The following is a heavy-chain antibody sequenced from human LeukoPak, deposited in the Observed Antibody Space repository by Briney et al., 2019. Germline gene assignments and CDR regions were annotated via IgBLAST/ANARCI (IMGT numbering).Heavy chain of an antibody. Sequence: ASVKVSCKASGYSFTGYYMHRVRQAPGQGLEWMGWINPYSGGTNYAQKFQGRVTMTRDTSISTAYMELSRLRSDDTAVHYCVRDRTKYCSSTSCPLDYWGQGTLVTVSS. CDR3: VRDRTKYCSSTSCPLDY. J-gene: IGHJ4*02. D-gene: IGHD2-2*01. CDR2: INPYSGGT. V-gene: IGHV1-2*02. CDR1: GYSFTGYY.